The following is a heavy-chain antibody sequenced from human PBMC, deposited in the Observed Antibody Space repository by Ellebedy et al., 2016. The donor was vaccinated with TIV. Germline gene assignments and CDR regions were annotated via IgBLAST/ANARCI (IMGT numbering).Heavy chain of an antibody. CDR3: ASLVGIAAAGPYYGMDV. Sequence: GESLKISCAASGFTFSSYSMNWVRQAPGKGLVWVSFISSGGSPIYYADSVKGRFTISRDNAKNSLYLQMNSLRDEDTAVYYCASLVGIAAAGPYYGMDVWGQGTTVTVSS. CDR2: ISSGGSPI. CDR1: GFTFSSYS. J-gene: IGHJ6*02. D-gene: IGHD6-13*01. V-gene: IGHV3-48*02.